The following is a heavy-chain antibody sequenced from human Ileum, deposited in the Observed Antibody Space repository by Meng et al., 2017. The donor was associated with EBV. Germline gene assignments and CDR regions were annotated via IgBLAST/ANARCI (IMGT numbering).Heavy chain of an antibody. CDR2: INPSEGT. V-gene: IGHV4-34*01. CDR1: GGSFTDYY. CDR3: ARRGSYGGGCDY. Sequence: QVPPHPWGAGLLKPSETLSPTCPVYGGSFTDYYWTWIRQPPGKGLEWIGEINPSEGTNYTPSLKSRVTRSADTSKNQFSLMMNSLTAADTAIYYWARRGSYGGGCDYWGQGTLVTVSS. D-gene: IGHD1-26*01. J-gene: IGHJ4*02.